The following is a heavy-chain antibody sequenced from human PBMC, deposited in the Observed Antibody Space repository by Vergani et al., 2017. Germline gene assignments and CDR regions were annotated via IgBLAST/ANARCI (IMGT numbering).Heavy chain of an antibody. Sequence: EVQLLESGGGLVQPGGSLRLSCAASGFTFSSYAMSWVRQAPGKGLEWVSAISGSGGSTYYADSVKRRFTISRDNSKNTLYLQMNSLSAEDTAVYYCAKRPSYYYGMDVWGQGTTVTVSS. V-gene: IGHV3-23*01. CDR2: ISGSGGST. J-gene: IGHJ6*02. CDR3: AKRPSYYYGMDV. CDR1: GFTFSSYA.